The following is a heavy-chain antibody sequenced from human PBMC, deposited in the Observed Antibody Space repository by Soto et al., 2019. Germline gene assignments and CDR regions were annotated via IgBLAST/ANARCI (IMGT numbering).Heavy chain of an antibody. CDR1: GGSFSGYY. CDR3: ARVIRGASSIAARRPRLFFDY. V-gene: IGHV4-34*01. D-gene: IGHD6-6*01. Sequence: SETLSLTCAVYGGSFSGYYWSWIRQPPGKGLELIGEINHSGSTNYNPSLKSRVTISVDTSKNQFSLKLSSVTAADTAVYYCARVIRGASSIAARRPRLFFDYWGQGTLVTVSS. J-gene: IGHJ4*02. CDR2: INHSGST.